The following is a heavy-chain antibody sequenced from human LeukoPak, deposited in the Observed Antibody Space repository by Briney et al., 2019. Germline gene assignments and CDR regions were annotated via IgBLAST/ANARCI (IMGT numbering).Heavy chain of an antibody. CDR1: GFTFSSYA. Sequence: PGGSLRLSCAVSGFTFSSYAMSWVRQAPGEGLEWVSAISGSGSSTYYADSVKGRFTISRDNSKNTLYLQMNSLRAEDTAVYYCAKEWDSRGYFDYWGQGTLVTVSS. D-gene: IGHD3-22*01. J-gene: IGHJ4*02. CDR3: AKEWDSRGYFDY. CDR2: ISGSGSST. V-gene: IGHV3-23*01.